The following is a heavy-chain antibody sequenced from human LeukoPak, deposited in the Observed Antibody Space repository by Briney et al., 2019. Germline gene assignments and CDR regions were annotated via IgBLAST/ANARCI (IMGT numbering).Heavy chain of an antibody. Sequence: GGSLRLSCAASGFTFSTYGMHWVRQAPGKGLEWVAVIWYDGSHKYYADSVKGRFTISRDNSKNTLYLQMNSLRAEDTAVYYCVRDNSGSVVRGVLQYWGQGTLVTVSS. CDR3: VRDNSGSVVRGVLQY. CDR2: IWYDGSHK. J-gene: IGHJ4*02. CDR1: GFTFSTYG. V-gene: IGHV3-33*01. D-gene: IGHD3-10*01.